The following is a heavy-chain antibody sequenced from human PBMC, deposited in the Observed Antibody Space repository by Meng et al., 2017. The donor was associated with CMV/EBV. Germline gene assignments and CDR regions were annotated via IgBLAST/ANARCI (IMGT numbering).Heavy chain of an antibody. CDR2: IYYSGST. CDR1: GGSISSGGYY. Sequence: LRLSCTVSGGSISSGGYYWSWIRQHPGKGLEWIGYIYYSGSTYYNPSLKSRVTISVDTSKNQFSPKLSSVTAADTAVYYCARAMVRGVIRPGFDPWGQGTLVTVSS. V-gene: IGHV4-31*03. CDR3: ARAMVRGVIRPGFDP. D-gene: IGHD3-10*01. J-gene: IGHJ5*02.